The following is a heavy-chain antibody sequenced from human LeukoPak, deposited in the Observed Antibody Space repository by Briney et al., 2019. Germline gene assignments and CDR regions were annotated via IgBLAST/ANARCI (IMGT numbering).Heavy chain of an antibody. V-gene: IGHV4-4*07. D-gene: IGHD2-2*01. CDR2: IYTSGST. CDR3: ARDSVNIVVVPAAIVDPYYYYMDV. CDR1: GGSISSYY. Sequence: SETLSLTCTVSGGSISSYYWSWIRQPAGKGLEWIGRIYTSGSTNYNPSLKSRVTISVDKSKNQFSLKLSYVTAADTAVYYCARDSVNIVVVPAAIVDPYYYYMDVWGKGTTVTVSS. J-gene: IGHJ6*03.